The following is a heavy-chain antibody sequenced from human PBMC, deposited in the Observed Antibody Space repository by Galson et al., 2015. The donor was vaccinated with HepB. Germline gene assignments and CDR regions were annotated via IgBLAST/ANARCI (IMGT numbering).Heavy chain of an antibody. CDR2: ISYDGSNK. CDR1: GFTFSSYG. D-gene: IGHD6-19*01. V-gene: IGHV3-30*18. Sequence: LRLSCAASGFTFSSYGMHWVRQAPGKGLEWVAVISYDGSNKYYADSVKGRFTISRDNSKNTLYLQMNSLRAEDTAVYYCAKDGGSGWLRYYFDYWGRGTLVTVSS. J-gene: IGHJ4*02. CDR3: AKDGGSGWLRYYFDY.